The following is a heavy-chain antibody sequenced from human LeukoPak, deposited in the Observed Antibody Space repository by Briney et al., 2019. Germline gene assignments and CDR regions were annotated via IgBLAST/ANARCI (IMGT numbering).Heavy chain of an antibody. Sequence: GGSLRLSCAASGFTFSSYSMNWVRQAPGKGLEWVSSICSSSSYIYYADSVKGRFTISRDNAKNSLYLQMNSLRAGDTAVYYCATTAAITISDYWGQGTLVTVSS. CDR2: ICSSSSYI. CDR3: ATTAAITISDY. V-gene: IGHV3-21*01. J-gene: IGHJ4*02. CDR1: GFTFSSYS. D-gene: IGHD3-3*01.